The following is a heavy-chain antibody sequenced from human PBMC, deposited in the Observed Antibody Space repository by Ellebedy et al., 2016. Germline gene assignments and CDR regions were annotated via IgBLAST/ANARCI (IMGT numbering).Heavy chain of an antibody. CDR2: ISSSSSYI. D-gene: IGHD4-23*01. CDR1: GFTFSSYS. J-gene: IGHJ6*02. Sequence: GGSLRLXXAASGFTFSSYSMNWVRQAPGKGLEWVSSISSSSSYIYYADSVKGRFTISRDNAKNSLYLQMNSLRAEDTAVYYCARVVVTPDYYYYGMDVWGQGTTVTVSS. V-gene: IGHV3-21*01. CDR3: ARVVVTPDYYYYGMDV.